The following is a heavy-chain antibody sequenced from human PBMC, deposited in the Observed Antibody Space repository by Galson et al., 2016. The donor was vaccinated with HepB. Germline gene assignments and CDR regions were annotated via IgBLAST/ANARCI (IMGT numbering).Heavy chain of an antibody. V-gene: IGHV4-31*03. J-gene: IGHJ5*02. CDR2: IRHSGST. Sequence: TLSPICIVAGGSISTGGYSCNWIRQPPGKGLQWICLIRHSGSTDDKASLKSRISISADTSKNQFSLTLTSVTAADTAAYYCARVTGDVYWFDPWGQGTLVIVSS. CDR1: GGSISTGGYS. D-gene: IGHD3-10*01. CDR3: ARVTGDVYWFDP.